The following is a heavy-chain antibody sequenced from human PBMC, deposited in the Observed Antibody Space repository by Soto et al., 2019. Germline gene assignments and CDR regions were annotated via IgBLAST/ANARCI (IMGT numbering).Heavy chain of an antibody. CDR1: GGSINDVSYD. V-gene: IGHV4-31*03. CDR3: ARLDYGVSAFDL. D-gene: IGHD4-17*01. CDR2: IFYTGSK. J-gene: IGHJ4*02. Sequence: SETLSLTCPVSGGSINDVSYDWSWLRQHPGKGLEFIGYIFYTGSKYHNPSLETRVTMSADTSNNEVSLRLHSLTAADTAVYYCARLDYGVSAFDLWGRGTLVTVSS.